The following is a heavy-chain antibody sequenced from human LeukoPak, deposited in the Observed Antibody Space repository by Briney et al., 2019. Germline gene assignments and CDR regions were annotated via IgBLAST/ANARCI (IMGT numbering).Heavy chain of an antibody. Sequence: GGSLRLSCAASGFTFSDYNMNWVRQVPGKGLESVSYMSRRGDIIYYADSVKGRFTISRDNAKNSLYLQMNSLRAEDTAVYYCAHLRSTRLSDYWGQGTLVTVSS. V-gene: IGHV3-48*04. D-gene: IGHD2-2*01. CDR3: AHLRSTRLSDY. CDR2: MSRRGDII. J-gene: IGHJ4*02. CDR1: GFTFSDYN.